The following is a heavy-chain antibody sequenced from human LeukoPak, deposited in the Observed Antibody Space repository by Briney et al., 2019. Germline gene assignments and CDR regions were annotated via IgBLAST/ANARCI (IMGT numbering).Heavy chain of an antibody. Sequence: GGSLRLSCAASGFTFSDNYMSWIRQAPGKGLEWVSYISSSGSIYYADSVKGRFTISGDNAKNSLYLQMNSLRAEDTAVYYCARDWRDSSGKFPNDAFDIWGQGTMVTVSS. CDR1: GFTFSDNY. V-gene: IGHV3-11*04. J-gene: IGHJ3*02. CDR3: ARDWRDSSGKFPNDAFDI. D-gene: IGHD3-22*01. CDR2: ISSSGSI.